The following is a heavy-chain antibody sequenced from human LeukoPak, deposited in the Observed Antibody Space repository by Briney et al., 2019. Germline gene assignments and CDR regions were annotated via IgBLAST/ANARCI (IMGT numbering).Heavy chain of an antibody. CDR1: GYTFTSYG. CDR2: ISAYNGKT. Sequence: ASVKVSCKASGYTFTSYGISWVRQAPGQGLEWMGWISAYNGKTNYAQKVQGRVNMTTDTSTSTAHMELRSLRSDDTAVYYCARGHRVAAYDSSGSDYWGQGTLVTVSS. D-gene: IGHD3-22*01. V-gene: IGHV1-18*01. CDR3: ARGHRVAAYDSSGSDY. J-gene: IGHJ4*02.